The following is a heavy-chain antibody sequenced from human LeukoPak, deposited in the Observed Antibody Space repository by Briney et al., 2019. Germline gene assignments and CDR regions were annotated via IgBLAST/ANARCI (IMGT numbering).Heavy chain of an antibody. V-gene: IGHV1-2*02. CDR3: ARDVSGMAATLHYYYYMDV. Sequence: ASVKVSCKASGYTFTGYYMHWVRQAPGQGLEWMGWINPNSGGTNYAQKFQGRVTMTRDTPISTAYMELSRLRSDDTAVYYCARDVSGMAATLHYYYYMDVWGKGTTVTISS. D-gene: IGHD2-15*01. J-gene: IGHJ6*03. CDR1: GYTFTGYY. CDR2: INPNSGGT.